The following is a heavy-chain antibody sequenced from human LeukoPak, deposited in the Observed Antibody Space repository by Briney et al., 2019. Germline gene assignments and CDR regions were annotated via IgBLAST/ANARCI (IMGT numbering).Heavy chain of an antibody. CDR2: INSDGSST. CDR1: GFTFSNYW. J-gene: IGHJ4*02. Sequence: GGSLRLSCAASGFTFSNYWMHWVRQAPGKGLVWVSRINSDGSSTSYVDSVEGRFTISRDNAKNTLYLQMNSLRAEDTAVYSCARIACGNYFDYWGQGTLVTVSS. D-gene: IGHD3-3*02. CDR3: ARIACGNYFDY. V-gene: IGHV3-74*01.